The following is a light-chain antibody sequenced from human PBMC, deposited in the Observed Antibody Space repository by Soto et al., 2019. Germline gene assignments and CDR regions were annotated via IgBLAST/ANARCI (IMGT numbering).Light chain of an antibody. CDR2: GAS. V-gene: IGKV3-20*01. J-gene: IGKJ1*01. CDR1: QSVSSSY. CDR3: QQYNTSPRT. Sequence: EIVLTQSPGTLSLSPGERAALSCRVSQSVSSSYLAWYQQKPGQAPRLLIYGASNRATGIPDRFSGSGSGTDFTLTISRLEPEDFAVYYCQQYNTSPRTFGQGTKVDI.